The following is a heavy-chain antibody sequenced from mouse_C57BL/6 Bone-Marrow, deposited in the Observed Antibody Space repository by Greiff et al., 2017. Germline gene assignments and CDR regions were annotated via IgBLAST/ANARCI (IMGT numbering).Heavy chain of an antibody. CDR1: GYTFTSYW. J-gene: IGHJ2*01. Sequence: QVQLQQPGAELVKPGASVKLSCKASGYTFTSYWMHWVKQRPGQGLEWIGLIHPSSGSTNYNEKFKSKATLTVDKSSSTAYMQLSGLTSEDSAVYYCARCIGDFDYWGQGTTLTVSS. D-gene: IGHD2-14*01. CDR2: IHPSSGST. V-gene: IGHV1-64*01. CDR3: ARCIGDFDY.